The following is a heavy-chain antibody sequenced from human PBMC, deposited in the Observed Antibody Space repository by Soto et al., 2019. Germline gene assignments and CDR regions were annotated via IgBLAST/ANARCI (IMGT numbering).Heavy chain of an antibody. D-gene: IGHD6-13*01. Sequence: SETLSLTCTVSGGSISSYYWSWIRQPPGKGLEWIGYIYYSGSTNYNPSLKSRVTISVDTSKNQFSLKLSSVTAADTAVYYCARDRRGAGFDYWGQGTLVTVSS. CDR2: IYYSGST. CDR3: ARDRRGAGFDY. CDR1: GGSISSYY. J-gene: IGHJ4*02. V-gene: IGHV4-59*01.